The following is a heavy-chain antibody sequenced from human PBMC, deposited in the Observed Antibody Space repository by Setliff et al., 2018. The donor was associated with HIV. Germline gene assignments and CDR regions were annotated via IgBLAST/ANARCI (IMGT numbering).Heavy chain of an antibody. J-gene: IGHJ4*02. CDR1: GGSINTYY. V-gene: IGHV4-4*07. CDR2: FYTSGST. CDR3: ARDRLTYYFDY. D-gene: IGHD3-22*01. Sequence: PSETLSLTCTVSGGSINTYYWSWIRQPAGKGLEWIGRFYTSGSTNYNPSLKSRVTTSVDTSKNQFSLKLSPVTAADTAVYYCARDRLTYYFDYWGQGILVTVSS.